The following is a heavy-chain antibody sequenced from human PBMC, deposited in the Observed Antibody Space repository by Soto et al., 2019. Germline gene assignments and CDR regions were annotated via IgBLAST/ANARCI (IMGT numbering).Heavy chain of an antibody. D-gene: IGHD2-2*02. V-gene: IGHV4-34*01. CDR3: ARGLYCSSTSCYTVVDY. CDR2: INHSGST. Sequence: SETLSLTCAVYGGSFSGYYWSWIRQPPGKGLEWIGEINHSGSTNYNPSLKSRVTISVDTSMNQFSLKLSSVTAADTAVYYCARGLYCSSTSCYTVVDYWGQGTLVTVSS. CDR1: GGSFSGYY. J-gene: IGHJ4*02.